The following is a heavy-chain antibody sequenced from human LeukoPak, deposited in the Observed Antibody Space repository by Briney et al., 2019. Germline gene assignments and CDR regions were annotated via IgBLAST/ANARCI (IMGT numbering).Heavy chain of an antibody. CDR3: ARETPSRYFDY. CDR2: MNPNSGRT. J-gene: IGHJ4*02. V-gene: IGHV1-8*02. D-gene: IGHD4-23*01. CDR1: GYTFTGYY. Sequence: ASVKVSCKASGYTFTGYYMHWVRQAPGQGLEWMGWMNPNSGRTGYAQKFQGRITMTRNTSTSTAYMELSSLRSDDTAVYYCARETPSRYFDYWGQGALVTVSS.